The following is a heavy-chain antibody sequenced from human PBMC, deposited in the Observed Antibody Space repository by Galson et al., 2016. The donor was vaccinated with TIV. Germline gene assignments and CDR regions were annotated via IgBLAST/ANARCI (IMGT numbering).Heavy chain of an antibody. CDR3: ARRSAAITIFGVDYYYGMDV. Sequence: SVKVSCKASGGTFSSYAISWVRQAPGQGLEWMGGIIPIFGTANYAQKFQGRVTITANESTSTAYMELSSLRSEDTAVYYFARRSAAITIFGVDYYYGMDVWGQGTTVTVSS. CDR1: GGTFSSYA. J-gene: IGHJ6*02. D-gene: IGHD3-3*01. CDR2: IIPIFGTA. V-gene: IGHV1-69*13.